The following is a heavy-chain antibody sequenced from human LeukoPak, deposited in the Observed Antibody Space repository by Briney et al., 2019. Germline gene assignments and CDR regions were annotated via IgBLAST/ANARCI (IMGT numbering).Heavy chain of an antibody. V-gene: IGHV4-59*01. CDR3: ARGGGYCSGGSCYSQFDY. D-gene: IGHD2-15*01. J-gene: IGHJ4*02. Sequence: SETLSLTCTVSGGTISSYHWSWMRQPPGQGREWIVYLYYSGSTNYHPSHKRRITISVDTSKNEFSMKPSSVTAGDTAVYYWARGGGYCSGGSCYSQFDYWGQGTLVTVSS. CDR1: GGTISSYH. CDR2: LYYSGST.